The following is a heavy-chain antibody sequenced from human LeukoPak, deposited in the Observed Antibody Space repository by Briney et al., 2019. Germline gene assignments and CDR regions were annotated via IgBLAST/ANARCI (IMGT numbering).Heavy chain of an antibody. CDR3: AKGEAAAGGY. Sequence: GGSLRLSCVASGLTFSRYWMSWVRQAPGKGLEWVANLKHDGSEKYYVDSVKGRFTISRDNAKNSLYLQMNSLRAEDTAVYYCAKGEAAAGGYWGQGTLVTVSS. CDR1: GLTFSRYW. D-gene: IGHD6-13*01. CDR2: LKHDGSEK. V-gene: IGHV3-7*01. J-gene: IGHJ4*02.